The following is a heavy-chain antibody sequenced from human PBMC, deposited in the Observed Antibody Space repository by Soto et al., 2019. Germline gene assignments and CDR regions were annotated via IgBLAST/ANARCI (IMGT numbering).Heavy chain of an antibody. J-gene: IGHJ4*02. D-gene: IGHD6-19*01. CDR3: AKKVSGGWQRYFDA. CDR1: GFTFSSYA. Sequence: GGSLRLSCVASGFTFSSYAMTWVRQPPGKGLEWVSTIGDNTYYADSVKGRFTISRDDSKNMVYLQMDSLRAEDTAVYYCAKKVSGGWQRYFDAWGLGALVTVSS. CDR2: IGDNT. V-gene: IGHV3-23*01.